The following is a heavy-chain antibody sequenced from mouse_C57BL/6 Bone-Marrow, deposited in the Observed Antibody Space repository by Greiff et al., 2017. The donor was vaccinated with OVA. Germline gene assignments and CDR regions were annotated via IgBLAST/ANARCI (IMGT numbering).Heavy chain of an antibody. V-gene: IGHV1-52*01. D-gene: IGHD2-5*01. Sequence: QVQLQQPGAELVRPGSSVKLSCKASGYAFTSYWMHWVKQRPIQGLEWIGNIDPSDSETHYNQKFKDKATLTVDKSSSTAYMQLSSLTSEDSAVYDCALSNHLYYAMDYWGQGTSVTVSS. CDR2: IDPSDSET. CDR1: GYAFTSYW. J-gene: IGHJ4*01. CDR3: ALSNHLYYAMDY.